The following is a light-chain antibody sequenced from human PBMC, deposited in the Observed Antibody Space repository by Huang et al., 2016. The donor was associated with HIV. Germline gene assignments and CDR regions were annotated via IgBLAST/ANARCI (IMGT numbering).Light chain of an antibody. CDR2: AAS. Sequence: DIQMTQSPSSLPASVGDRVTITCRASQGISNSLAWYQQKPGKAPKLLLYAASKLESGVPSRFSGRASGTDDTLTISSRQPEDFATYYCQQYWSTPPATFGQGTKVEIK. J-gene: IGKJ1*01. V-gene: IGKV1-NL1*01. CDR3: QQYWSTPPAT. CDR1: QGISNS.